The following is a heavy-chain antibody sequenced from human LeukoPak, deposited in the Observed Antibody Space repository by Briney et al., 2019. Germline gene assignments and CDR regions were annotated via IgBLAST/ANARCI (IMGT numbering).Heavy chain of an antibody. Sequence: GGSLRLSCAASGFTFSSYAMSWVRQAPGKGLEWVSGFSDSGGSTYYADSVKGRFTISRDNSKNTLYLQMNSLRAEDTAVYYCAKEQKFPESTGGAFDIWGQGTMVTVSS. CDR1: GFTFSSYA. CDR3: AKEQKFPESTGGAFDI. V-gene: IGHV3-23*01. CDR2: FSDSGGST. J-gene: IGHJ3*02. D-gene: IGHD2-2*01.